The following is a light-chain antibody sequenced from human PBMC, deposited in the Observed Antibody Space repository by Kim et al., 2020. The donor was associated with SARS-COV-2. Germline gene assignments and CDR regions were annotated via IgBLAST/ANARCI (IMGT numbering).Light chain of an antibody. CDR3: QQYGSSPPMYT. Sequence: PGERATRSCRASQSGSSSYLAWYQQKPGQAPRLLIFGATSRATGIPDRFSGSGSGTDFTLTISRLEPEDFAVYYCQQYGSSPPMYTFGQGTKLEI. CDR1: QSGSSSY. V-gene: IGKV3-20*01. J-gene: IGKJ2*01. CDR2: GAT.